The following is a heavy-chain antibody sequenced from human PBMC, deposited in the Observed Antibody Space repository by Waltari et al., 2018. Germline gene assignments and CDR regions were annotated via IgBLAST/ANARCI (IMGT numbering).Heavy chain of an antibody. CDR2: RSYDGRNK. CDR1: GFTFSSYA. D-gene: IGHD3-3*01. V-gene: IGHV3-30*01. Sequence: QVQLVESGGGVVQPGRSLRLSCAASGFTFSSYAMHWVRQAPGKGLEGVAVRSYDGRNKYYADSVKGRFTISRDNSKNTLYLQMNSLRAEDTAVYYCARLGDFWSGYNYFDLWGRGTLVTVSS. J-gene: IGHJ2*01. CDR3: ARLGDFWSGYNYFDL.